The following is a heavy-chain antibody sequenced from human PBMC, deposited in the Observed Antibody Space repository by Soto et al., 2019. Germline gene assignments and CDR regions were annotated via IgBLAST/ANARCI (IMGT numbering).Heavy chain of an antibody. J-gene: IGHJ4*02. CDR1: GFTFSNYA. CDR3: AKFFVETGSNSGWPWSFHY. V-gene: IGHV3-23*01. CDR2: FSGSGGTT. D-gene: IGHD6-25*01. Sequence: EVQLLEAGGGLVQPGRSLRLSCAASGFTFSNYAMSWVRQAPGQGLDWVSAFSGSGGTTYDADAVKGRFTISRDTSKNTMFLQMNSLRAEDAAVYYCAKFFVETGSNSGWPWSFHYWGQGTLVTVSS.